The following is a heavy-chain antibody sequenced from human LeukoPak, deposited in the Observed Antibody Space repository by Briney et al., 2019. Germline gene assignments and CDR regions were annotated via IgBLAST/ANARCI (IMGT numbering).Heavy chain of an antibody. J-gene: IGHJ4*02. V-gene: IGHV5-51*01. CDR3: ARRADSVTTGDY. CDR2: IYPGDSDT. D-gene: IGHD4-17*01. CDR1: GYSFTSYW. Sequence: NTGESLKISCKGSGYSFTSYWMGWVRQMPGKGLEWMGIIYPGDSDTRYSPSFQGQVTISADKSISTAYLQWSSLKASDTAMYYCARRADSVTTGDYWGQGTLVTVSS.